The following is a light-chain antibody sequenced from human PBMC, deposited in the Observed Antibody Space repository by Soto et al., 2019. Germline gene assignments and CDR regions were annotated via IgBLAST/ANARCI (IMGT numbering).Light chain of an antibody. J-gene: IGLJ3*02. CDR1: SNDIGAYNY. V-gene: IGLV2-14*01. CDR3: SSYSSISHWV. Sequence: QSVLTQPASVSGSPGQSITISCTGTSNDIGAYNYVSWYQQHPGKSPKLMVYEVTNRPSGISIRFSGSKSGSAASLTISGIQAEDESVYYCSSYSSISHWVFGGGTKLTVL. CDR2: EVT.